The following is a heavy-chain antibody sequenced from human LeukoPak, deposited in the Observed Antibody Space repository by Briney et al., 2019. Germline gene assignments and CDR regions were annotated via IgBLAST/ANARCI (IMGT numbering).Heavy chain of an antibody. CDR3: AKGYRGNYPSYFDY. CDR1: GFTFDDYA. J-gene: IGHJ4*02. D-gene: IGHD1-26*01. V-gene: IGHV3-9*01. Sequence: PGRSLRLSCAASGFTFDDYAMHWVRQAPGKGLEWVSGISWNSGSIGYADSVKGRFTISRDNAKNSLYLQMNSLRAEDTASYYCAKGYRGNYPSYFDYWGQGALVTVSS. CDR2: ISWNSGSI.